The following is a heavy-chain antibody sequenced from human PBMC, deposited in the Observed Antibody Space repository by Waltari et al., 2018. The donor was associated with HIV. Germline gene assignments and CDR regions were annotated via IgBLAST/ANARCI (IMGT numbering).Heavy chain of an antibody. J-gene: IGHJ4*02. CDR3: LPDYDILTGYLAFDY. CDR2: IRRKAYGGTT. Sequence: EVQLVESGGGLVQPGRSMRLSCTASGFTFGDYAMSWFRQAPGKVLEWVIFIRRKAYGGTTEYAASVKGRFTISRDDSKSIAYLQMNSLKTEDTAVYYCLPDYDILTGYLAFDYWGQGTLVTVSS. V-gene: IGHV3-49*03. D-gene: IGHD3-9*01. CDR1: GFTFGDYA.